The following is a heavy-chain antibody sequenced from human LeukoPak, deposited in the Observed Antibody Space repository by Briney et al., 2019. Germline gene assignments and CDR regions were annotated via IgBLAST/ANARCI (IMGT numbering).Heavy chain of an antibody. CDR1: GYTFTSYD. V-gene: IGHV1-18*01. Sequence: GASVKVSCKASGYTFTSYDISWVRQAPGQGLEWMGWISAYNGNTNYAQKLQGRVTMTTDTSTSTAYMELRSLRPDDTAVYYCARASSDRSAYYDFWSGYSPYYYYYYMDVWGKGTTVTVSS. D-gene: IGHD3-3*01. CDR2: ISAYNGNT. J-gene: IGHJ6*03. CDR3: ARASSDRSAYYDFWSGYSPYYYYYYMDV.